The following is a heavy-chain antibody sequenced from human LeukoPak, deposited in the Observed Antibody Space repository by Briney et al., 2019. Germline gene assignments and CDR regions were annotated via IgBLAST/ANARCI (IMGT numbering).Heavy chain of an antibody. CDR3: ARVELEGYVTD. CDR2: IYSGDNT. CDR1: GFTVSSNY. D-gene: IGHD2-15*01. Sequence: PGGSLRLPCAASGFTVSSNYMNWVRQAPGKGLEWVSVIYSGDNTYYADSVKGRFTISRDNSKNTLYLQMNSLRAEDTAVYYCARVELEGYVTDWGQGTLVTVSS. J-gene: IGHJ4*02. V-gene: IGHV3-53*01.